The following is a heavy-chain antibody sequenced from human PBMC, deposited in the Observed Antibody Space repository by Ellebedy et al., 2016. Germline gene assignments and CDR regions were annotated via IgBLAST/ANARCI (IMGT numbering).Heavy chain of an antibody. CDR3: ARDRFKGSGYFDL. Sequence: GGSLRLSCAASGFTFRSYWIHWVRQAPGKGLVWVSRINSDGNSTTYADSVKGRFTISRDNAKNTLYLQMNSLRAEDTAVYYCARDRFKGSGYFDLWGRGTLVTVSS. CDR2: INSDGNST. CDR1: GFTFRSYW. D-gene: IGHD6-6*01. J-gene: IGHJ2*01. V-gene: IGHV3-74*01.